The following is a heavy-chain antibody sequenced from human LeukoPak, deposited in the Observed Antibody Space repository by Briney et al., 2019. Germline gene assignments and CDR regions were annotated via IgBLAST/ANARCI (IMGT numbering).Heavy chain of an antibody. D-gene: IGHD4-17*01. J-gene: IGHJ4*02. CDR3: AKGRESGVTTVIVDY. Sequence: GGSQRLSCAASGFTFNKYAMNWVRQAPGKGLEWVSVISGGDGTTYYADSLKGRFTISRDNSKNTLYLQMNSLRAEDTAIYYCAKGRESGVTTVIVDYWGQGTLVTVSS. CDR2: ISGGDGTT. CDR1: GFTFNKYA. V-gene: IGHV3-23*01.